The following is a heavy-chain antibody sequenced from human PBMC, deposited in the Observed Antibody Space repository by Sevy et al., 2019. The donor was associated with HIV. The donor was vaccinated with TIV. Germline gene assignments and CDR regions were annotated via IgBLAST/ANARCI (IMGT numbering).Heavy chain of an antibody. CDR2: FYSDGRT. CDR3: ARDRYYDASGYYYYYYGMDV. CDR1: GLSVSDNY. D-gene: IGHD3-22*01. J-gene: IGHJ6*02. Sequence: GGSLRLSCAGSGLSVSDNYMSWVRQAPGKGLELVSVFYSDGRTYYADSVKGRFTISRDNSKNTLYLHMSNLRPEDTAVYYCARDRYYDASGYYYYYYGMDVWGQGTTVTVSS. V-gene: IGHV3-66*01.